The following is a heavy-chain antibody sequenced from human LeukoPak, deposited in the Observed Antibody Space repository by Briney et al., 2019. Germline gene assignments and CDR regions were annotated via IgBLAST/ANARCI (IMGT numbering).Heavy chain of an antibody. D-gene: IGHD2-2*01. CDR1: GSTFSSHT. Sequence: GGSLRLSCAASGSTFSSHTMNWVRQAPGEGLEWVSYISSTSTVIYYADSVKGRFTISRDNAKNSLYLQMNSLRAEDTAVYYCARNLPAADYWGRGTLVTVSS. V-gene: IGHV3-48*04. CDR3: ARNLPAADY. J-gene: IGHJ4*02. CDR2: ISSTSTVI.